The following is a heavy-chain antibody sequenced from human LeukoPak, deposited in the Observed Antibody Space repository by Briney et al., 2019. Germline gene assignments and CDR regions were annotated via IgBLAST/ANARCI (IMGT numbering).Heavy chain of an antibody. CDR1: GFTFSSYG. CDR2: ISYDGSNK. D-gene: IGHD6-19*01. V-gene: IGHV3-30*18. J-gene: IGHJ2*01. Sequence: GGSLRLSCAASGFTFSSYGMHWVRQAPGKGLEWVAVISYDGSNKYYADSVKGRFTISRDNSKNTLYLQMNSLRAEDTAVYYCAKERSSDYWYFDLWGRGTLVTVSS. CDR3: AKERSSDYWYFDL.